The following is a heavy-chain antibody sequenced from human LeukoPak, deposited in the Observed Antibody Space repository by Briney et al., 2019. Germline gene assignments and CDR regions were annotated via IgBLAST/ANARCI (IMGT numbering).Heavy chain of an antibody. Sequence: ASVKVSCKASGYTFTDYYIHWVRQAPGQGLEWMGQINPNSGGTNYAQRFQGRVTVTRDTSISTAYMELSTLRSDDAAVYYCARDKRSTAGNWFDPWGQGTLVTVSS. CDR3: ARDKRSTAGNWFDP. J-gene: IGHJ5*02. CDR1: GYTFTDYY. CDR2: INPNSGGT. V-gene: IGHV1-2*06. D-gene: IGHD1-14*01.